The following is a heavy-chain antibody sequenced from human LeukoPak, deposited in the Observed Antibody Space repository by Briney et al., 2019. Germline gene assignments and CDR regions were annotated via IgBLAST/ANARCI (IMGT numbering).Heavy chain of an antibody. V-gene: IGHV4-38-2*02. CDR1: GYSISSGYY. D-gene: IGHD2-2*01. Sequence: SETLSLTCAVSGYSISSGYYWGWIRQPPGKGLEWIGSIYHSGSTYYNPSLKSRVTISVDTSKNQFSLKLSSVTAADTAVYYCARELGYCSSTSCYPDYWGQGTLVTVSS. J-gene: IGHJ4*02. CDR3: ARELGYCSSTSCYPDY. CDR2: IYHSGST.